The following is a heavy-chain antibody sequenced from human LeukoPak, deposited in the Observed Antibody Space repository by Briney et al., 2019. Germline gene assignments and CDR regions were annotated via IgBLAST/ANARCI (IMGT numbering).Heavy chain of an antibody. CDR3: AAYGYSGYDRIAVASNCDY. V-gene: IGHV1-58*01. J-gene: IGHJ4*02. D-gene: IGHD5-12*01. CDR2: IVVGSGNT. CDR1: GFTFTSSA. Sequence: TSVKVSCKASGFTFTSSAVQWVRPARGQRLEWIGWIVVGSGNTNYAQKFQERVTITRDMSTSTAYMELSSLRSEDTAVYYCAAYGYSGYDRIAVASNCDYWGQGTLVTVSS.